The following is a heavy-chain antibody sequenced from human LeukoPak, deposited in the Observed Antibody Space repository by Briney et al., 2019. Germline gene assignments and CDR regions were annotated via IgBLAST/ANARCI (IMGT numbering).Heavy chain of an antibody. Sequence: SETLSLTCTVSGGSISSYYWSWIRQPPGKGLEWIGYIHYRGSTNYNPSLKSRVTISVDTSKNQFSLKLSSVTAADTAVYYCARGAVAGTVHPFDYWGQGTLVTVSS. CDR2: IHYRGST. CDR1: GGSISSYY. D-gene: IGHD6-19*01. CDR3: ARGAVAGTVHPFDY. J-gene: IGHJ4*02. V-gene: IGHV4-59*01.